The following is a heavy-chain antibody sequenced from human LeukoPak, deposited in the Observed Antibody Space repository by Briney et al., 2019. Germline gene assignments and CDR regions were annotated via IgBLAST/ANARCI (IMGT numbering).Heavy chain of an antibody. CDR1: GGSISSGSYY. CDR3: ARDMSRYSGYFDY. CDR2: IYTSGST. J-gene: IGHJ4*02. Sequence: PSETLSLTCTVSGGSISSGSYYWSWIRQPAGKGLEWIGRIYTSGSTNYNPSLKSRVTISVDTSKNQFSLKLSSVTAADTAVYYCARDMSRYSGYFDYWGQGTLVTVSS. V-gene: IGHV4-61*02. D-gene: IGHD5-12*01.